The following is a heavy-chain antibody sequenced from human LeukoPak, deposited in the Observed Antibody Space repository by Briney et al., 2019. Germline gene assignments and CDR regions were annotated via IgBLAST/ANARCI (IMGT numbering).Heavy chain of an antibody. CDR3: TRGGYGGNYYGIDY. CDR2: IRTKPKSYAT. V-gene: IGHV3-73*01. J-gene: IGHJ4*02. Sequence: GGSLRLSCAASGFTFSESTMHWVRQGSGKGLDWVGRIRTKPKSYATEYAASVKGRFTISRDDSKKAAYLQMNSLKTEDTAVYYCTRGGYGGNYYGIDYWGQGTLVTVSS. D-gene: IGHD1-26*01. CDR1: GFTFSEST.